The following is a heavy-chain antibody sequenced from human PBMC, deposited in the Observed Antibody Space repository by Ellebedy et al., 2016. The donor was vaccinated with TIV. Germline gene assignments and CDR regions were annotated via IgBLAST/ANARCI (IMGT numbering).Heavy chain of an antibody. CDR3: ARDRDGTSFDY. V-gene: IGHV3-53*01. D-gene: IGHD1-7*01. CDR2: IYSGDRT. CDR1: GLTVRSNY. J-gene: IGHJ4*02. Sequence: GESLKISCAASGLTVRSNYMSWVRQAPGKGLEWVSLIYSGDRTSYADSVRGRFTVSSDISKNTLYLQMNNLRVEDTAVYYCARDRDGTSFDYWGQGTLVTVSP.